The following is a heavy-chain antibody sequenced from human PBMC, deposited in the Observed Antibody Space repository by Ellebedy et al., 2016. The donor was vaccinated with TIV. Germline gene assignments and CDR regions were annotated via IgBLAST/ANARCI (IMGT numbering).Heavy chain of an antibody. CDR1: GFTFSDYY. Sequence: GGSLRLXXAASGFTFSDYYMSWVRQAPGKGLEWVSVIYHGGHTYYSDSVKGRFTISRDNSKNTVYLQMNSLRAEDTAVYYCATVGAGNRYGYGDYWGQGTLVTVSS. D-gene: IGHD5-18*01. J-gene: IGHJ4*02. CDR3: ATVGAGNRYGYGDY. CDR2: IYHGGHT. V-gene: IGHV3-53*01.